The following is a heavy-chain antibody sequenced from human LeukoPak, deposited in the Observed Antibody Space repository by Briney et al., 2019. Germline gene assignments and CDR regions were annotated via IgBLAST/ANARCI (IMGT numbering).Heavy chain of an antibody. CDR2: INWNGGST. V-gene: IGHV3-20*04. D-gene: IGHD4-11*01. Sequence: PGGSLRLSCAASRFTFSSYSMNWVRQAPGKGLEWVSGINWNGGSTGYADSVKGRFTISRDNAKNSLYLQMNSLRAEDTALYYCARDIVGDYSNHLKSTSYYMDVWGKGTTVTVSS. CDR3: ARDIVGDYSNHLKSTSYYMDV. CDR1: RFTFSSYS. J-gene: IGHJ6*03.